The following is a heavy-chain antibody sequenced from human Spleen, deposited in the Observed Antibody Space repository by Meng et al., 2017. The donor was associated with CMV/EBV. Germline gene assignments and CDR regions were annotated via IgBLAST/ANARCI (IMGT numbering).Heavy chain of an antibody. CDR1: GYTFTAYY. CDR3: ARDPRDHYDSWTGYYVDF. V-gene: IGHV1-2*02. Sequence: ASVKVSCKASGYTFTAYYIHWVRQAPGQGLEWMGWINPKSGGTNYAQKFQGRVTATRDTSINTVYMEVTSLRSDDTALYYCARDPRDHYDSWTGYYVDFWGQGTLVTVSS. D-gene: IGHD3-3*01. J-gene: IGHJ4*02. CDR2: INPKSGGT.